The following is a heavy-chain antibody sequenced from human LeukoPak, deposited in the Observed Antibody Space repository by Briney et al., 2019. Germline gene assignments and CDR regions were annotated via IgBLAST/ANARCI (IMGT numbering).Heavy chain of an antibody. J-gene: IGHJ3*02. CDR1: SGSISNYD. CDR2: IYTSGST. D-gene: IGHD3-22*01. V-gene: IGHV4-4*07. CDR3: ARPHGDSSGYDGWAFDI. Sequence: SETLSLTCTVSSGSISNYDWSWIRQPAGKGLEWIGRIYTSGSTNYNPSLKSRVTMSVDTSKNQFSLKLSSVTAADTAVYYCARPHGDSSGYDGWAFDIWGQGTMVTVSS.